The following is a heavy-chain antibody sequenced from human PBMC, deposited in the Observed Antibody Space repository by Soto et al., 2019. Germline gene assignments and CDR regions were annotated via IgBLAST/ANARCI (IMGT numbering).Heavy chain of an antibody. CDR3: ARGPTPSWSSYRFSYFDS. CDR2: ISYSGYT. CDR1: GASISSAAYY. D-gene: IGHD3-16*02. J-gene: IGHJ4*01. Sequence: SETLSLTCTVSGASISSAAYYWSWIRQRPGEGLEWIGFISYSGYTFQNPSLKSRLLLSVATSKNQFSLELSFVTAADTAVYYCARGPTPSWSSYRFSYFDSWGTGSLGTSPQ. V-gene: IGHV4-31*03.